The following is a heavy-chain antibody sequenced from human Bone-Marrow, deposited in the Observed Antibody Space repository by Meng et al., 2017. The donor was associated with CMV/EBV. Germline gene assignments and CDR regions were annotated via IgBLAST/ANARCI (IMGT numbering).Heavy chain of an antibody. Sequence: GSLRLSCTVSGGSISSYYWSWIRQPPGKGLEWIGYIYYSGSTNYNPSLKSRVTISVDTSKNQFSLKLSSVTAADTAVYYCARNSPREGIDYCGQGTLVTISS. V-gene: IGHV4-59*08. CDR2: IYYSGST. D-gene: IGHD1-26*01. CDR3: ARNSPREGIDY. CDR1: GGSISSYY. J-gene: IGHJ4*02.